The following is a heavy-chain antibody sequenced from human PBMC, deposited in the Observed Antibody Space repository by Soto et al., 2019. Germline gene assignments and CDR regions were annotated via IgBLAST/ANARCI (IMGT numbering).Heavy chain of an antibody. CDR3: VHAGGYCTRTSCYFYFDY. D-gene: IGHD2-2*01. V-gene: IGHV2-5*02. CDR1: GFSLSTSGVG. Sequence: QITLKESGPTLVKPTQTLTLTCTFSGFSLSTSGVGVGWIRQPPGKALEWLALIYWDGDKRYSPSLKSRLSITKDTSKNQVVLTMTNMDPEDTATYYCVHAGGYCTRTSCYFYFDYWGQGTQVTLSS. CDR2: IYWDGDK. J-gene: IGHJ4*02.